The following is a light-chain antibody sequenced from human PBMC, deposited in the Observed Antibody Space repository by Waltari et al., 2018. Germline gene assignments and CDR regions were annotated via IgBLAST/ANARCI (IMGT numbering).Light chain of an antibody. V-gene: IGLV2-23*02. Sequence: QSALTQPASVSGSPGQSITISCTGTSSGVGSYSLVSWYQQHPGKAPKLIISEVNKRPSGVSNRFSGSKPGNTASLTISGLQAEDEADYYCCSHAYSTTLWMFGGGTKLTVL. CDR2: EVN. CDR1: SSGVGSYSL. CDR3: CSHAYSTTLWM. J-gene: IGLJ3*02.